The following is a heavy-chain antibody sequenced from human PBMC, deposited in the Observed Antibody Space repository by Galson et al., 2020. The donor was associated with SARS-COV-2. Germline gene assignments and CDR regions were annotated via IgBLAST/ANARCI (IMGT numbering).Heavy chain of an antibody. Sequence: ETSETLSLTCTVSGGSISSYYWSWIRQPPGKGLEWIGYIYYSGSTNYNPSLKSRVTISVDTSKKQFSLKLSSVTAADTAVYYCARVPTPDYGFWSGRRVSWYFDLWGRGTLVTVSSGTGTVSLCDAFDIWGQGTMVTVSS. D-gene: IGHD3-3*01. CDR1: GGSISSYY. CDR3: ARVPTPDYGFWSGRRVSWYFDLWGRGTLVTVSSGTGTVSLCDAFDI. J-gene: IGHJ3*02. V-gene: IGHV4-59*01. CDR2: IYYSGST.